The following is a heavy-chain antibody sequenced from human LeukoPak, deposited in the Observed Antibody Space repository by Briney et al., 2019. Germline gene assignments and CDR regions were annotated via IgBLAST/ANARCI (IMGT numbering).Heavy chain of an antibody. CDR2: INTDGSIT. V-gene: IGHV3-74*01. Sequence: PGGSLRLSCAASGFTFSDYWIHWVRQAPGKGLVWVSRINTDGSITNYADSVKGRFSISRDNAKNTLYLQMSSLRAEDTAVYYCASWELRTQGAFDFWGQGTMITVSS. CDR1: GFTFSDYW. D-gene: IGHD1-7*01. CDR3: ASWELRTQGAFDF. J-gene: IGHJ3*01.